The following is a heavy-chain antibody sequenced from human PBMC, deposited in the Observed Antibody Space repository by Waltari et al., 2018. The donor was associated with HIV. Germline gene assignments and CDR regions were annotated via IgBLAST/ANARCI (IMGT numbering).Heavy chain of an antibody. J-gene: IGHJ3*02. V-gene: IGHV4-34*01. D-gene: IGHD3-16*01. Sequence: QVQLQQWGAGLLKPSETLSLTCAVYGGSFSGYYWSWIRQPPGKGLEWIGEINHSGSTNYNPSLKSRVTISVDTSKNQFSLKLSSVTAADTAVYYCARASRTCAVDIWGQGTMVTVSS. CDR1: GGSFSGYY. CDR3: ARASRTCAVDI. CDR2: INHSGST.